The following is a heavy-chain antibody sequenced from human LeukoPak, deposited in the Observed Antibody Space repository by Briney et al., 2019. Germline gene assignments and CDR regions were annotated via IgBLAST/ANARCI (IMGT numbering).Heavy chain of an antibody. CDR2: IDPSDSYT. D-gene: IGHD3-10*01. CDR3: ARHYYSSGSPFDY. V-gene: IGHV5-10-1*01. CDR1: GYSFTNYW. Sequence: GESLKISCKGSGYSFTNYWINWVRQMPVKGLEWMGKIDPSDSYTNYSPSFQGHVTISADKSISTAYLQWSSLKASDTAMYFCARHYYSSGSPFDYWGPGTLVTVSS. J-gene: IGHJ4*02.